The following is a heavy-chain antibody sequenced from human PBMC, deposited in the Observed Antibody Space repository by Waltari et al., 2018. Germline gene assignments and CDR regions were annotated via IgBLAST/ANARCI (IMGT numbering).Heavy chain of an antibody. V-gene: IGHV4-39*07. D-gene: IGHD3-16*01. Sequence: QLQLQESGPGLVKPSETLSLTCTVSGGSISSSSYYWGWIRQPPGKGLEWIGSIYYSGSTYSNPSLKSRVTISVDTSKNQFSLKLSSVTAADTAVYYCARDRGGPYYFDYWGQGTLVTVSS. J-gene: IGHJ4*02. CDR2: IYYSGST. CDR1: GGSISSSSYY. CDR3: ARDRGGPYYFDY.